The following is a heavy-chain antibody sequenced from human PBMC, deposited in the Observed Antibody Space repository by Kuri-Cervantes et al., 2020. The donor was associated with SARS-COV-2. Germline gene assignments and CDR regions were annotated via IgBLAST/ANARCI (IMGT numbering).Heavy chain of an antibody. CDR1: GFTFSNYS. V-gene: IGHV3-64*02. CDR2: ISGNGDST. D-gene: IGHD5-18*01. J-gene: IGHJ4*02. CDR3: ARGWGYGYIDY. Sequence: GSLRLSCAASGFTFSNYSMYWVRQAPGKGLEYVSSISGNGDSTYYADSAKGRFTMSRDNTKNTLYLQMSSLRAEDMAVYYCARGWGYGYIDYWGQGTVVTVSS.